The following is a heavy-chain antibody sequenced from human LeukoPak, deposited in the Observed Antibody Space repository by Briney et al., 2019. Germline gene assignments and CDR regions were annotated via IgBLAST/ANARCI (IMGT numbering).Heavy chain of an antibody. CDR3: AKDTPLCYFDY. Sequence: PGGSLRLSCAASGFTFSSYSMNWVRQAPGKGLEWVSYISSSSSTIYYADSVKGRFTISRDNAKNSLYLQMNSLRAEDTAVYYCAKDTPLCYFDYWGQGTLVTVSS. V-gene: IGHV3-48*04. J-gene: IGHJ4*02. D-gene: IGHD3-16*01. CDR1: GFTFSSYS. CDR2: ISSSSSTI.